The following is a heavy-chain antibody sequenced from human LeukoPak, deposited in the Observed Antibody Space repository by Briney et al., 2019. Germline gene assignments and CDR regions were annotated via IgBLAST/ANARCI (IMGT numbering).Heavy chain of an antibody. CDR1: GFTFSSYS. CDR2: ISSSSSSYI. V-gene: IGHV3-21*01. D-gene: IGHD2-15*01. Sequence: GGSLRLSCAASGFTFSSYSMNWVRQAPGKGLEWVSSISSSSSSYIYYADSVKGRFTISRDNAKNSLYLQMNSLRAEDTAVYYCARDIEVVVVAATPGFDYWGQGTLVTVSS. CDR3: ARDIEVVVVAATPGFDY. J-gene: IGHJ4*02.